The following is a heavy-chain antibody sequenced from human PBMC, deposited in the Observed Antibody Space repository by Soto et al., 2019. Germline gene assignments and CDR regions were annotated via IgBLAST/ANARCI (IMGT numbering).Heavy chain of an antibody. CDR3: AREDTYGLYVDY. CDR1: GFTFSSHW. D-gene: IGHD5-18*01. CDR2: IKQDGSER. V-gene: IGHV3-7*01. J-gene: IGHJ4*02. Sequence: GGSLRLSCAASGFTFSSHWMTWVRQAPGKRLEWVANIKQDGSERYYVDSVKGRFSISRDNAENSLYLQMTGLRAEDTAVYYYAREDTYGLYVDYWGQGTLVTVSS.